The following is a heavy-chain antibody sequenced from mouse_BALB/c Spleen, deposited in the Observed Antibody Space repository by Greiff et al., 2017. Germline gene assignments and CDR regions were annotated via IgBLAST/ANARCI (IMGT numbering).Heavy chain of an antibody. CDR1: GYSFTGYY. V-gene: IGHV1S34*01. J-gene: IGHJ2*01. CDR2: ISCYNGAT. Sequence: LVKTGASVKISCKASGYSFTGYYMHWVKQSHGKSLEWIGYISCYNGATSYNQKFKGKATFTVDTSSSTAYMQFNSLTSEDSAVYYCARSKGLLKAMDYWGQGTTLTVSS. CDR3: ARSKGLLKAMDY. D-gene: IGHD2-3*01.